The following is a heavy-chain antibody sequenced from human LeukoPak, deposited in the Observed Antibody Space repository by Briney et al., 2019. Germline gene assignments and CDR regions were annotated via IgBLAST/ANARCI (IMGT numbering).Heavy chain of an antibody. V-gene: IGHV1-18*01. J-gene: IGHJ4*02. CDR2: ISAYNGNT. Sequence: VASVKVSCKASGYSFTSNVISWVRQAPGQGLEWMGWISAYNGNTNYAQKLQGRVTMTTDTSTSTAYMELRSLRSDDTAVYYCARVAWGTAMVTGEPDYWGQGTLVTVSS. D-gene: IGHD5-18*01. CDR1: GYSFTSNV. CDR3: ARVAWGTAMVTGEPDY.